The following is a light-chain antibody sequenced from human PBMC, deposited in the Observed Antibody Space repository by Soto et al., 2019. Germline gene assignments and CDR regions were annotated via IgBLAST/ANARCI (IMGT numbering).Light chain of an antibody. J-gene: IGKJ4*01. CDR2: GAS. V-gene: IGKV3-15*01. CDR3: QEYDNWPLT. CDR1: QSVSSN. Sequence: EIVMTQSPATLSVSPGERATLSCRASQSVSSNLAWYQQKPGQAPRLLIYGASTRAIGIPARFSGSGSRTEFTLTISSLQSEEFAVYYCQEYDNWPLTFGGGTKVEIK.